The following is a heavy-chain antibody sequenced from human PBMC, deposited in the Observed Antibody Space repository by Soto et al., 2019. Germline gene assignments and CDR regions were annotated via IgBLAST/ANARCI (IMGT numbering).Heavy chain of an antibody. V-gene: IGHV4-59*01. D-gene: IGHD1-26*01. J-gene: IGHJ5*02. CDR1: GGSISSYY. Sequence: SETLSLTCTVSGGSISSYYWSWIRQPPGKELEWIGYIYYSGSTNYNPSLKSRVTISVDTFKNQFSLKLSSVIAADTAIYFCAKTSRTGAKTRSYWFEPWGQGTLVTVSS. CDR2: IYYSGST. CDR3: AKTSRTGAKTRSYWFEP.